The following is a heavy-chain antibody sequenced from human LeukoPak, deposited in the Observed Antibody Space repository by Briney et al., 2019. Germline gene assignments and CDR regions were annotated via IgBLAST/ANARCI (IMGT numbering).Heavy chain of an antibody. CDR2: IYPYSGDT. CDR3: AREFWGTMVRGAAMDV. D-gene: IGHD3-10*01. Sequence: ASVKVSCKASGYTFTGYYIHWVRQAPGQGLEWMGWIYPYSGDTNYAQNFQGRVTMTRDTSISTAYMELSSLRSEDTAVYYCAREFWGTMVRGAAMDVWGQGTTVTVSS. V-gene: IGHV1-2*02. J-gene: IGHJ6*02. CDR1: GYTFTGYY.